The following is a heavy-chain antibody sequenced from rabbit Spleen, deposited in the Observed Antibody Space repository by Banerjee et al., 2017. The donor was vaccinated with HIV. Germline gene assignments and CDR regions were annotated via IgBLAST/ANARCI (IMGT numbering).Heavy chain of an antibody. D-gene: IGHD2-1*01. Sequence: EESGGGLVKPGASLTLTCKASGFSLSSGYYMCWVRQAPGKGLEWIGCIGTGSENPWYASWAKGRITISKPSSTTVTLQMTTLTVADTASYFCARGGVDGGDGCLLWGPGTLVTVS. CDR2: IGTGSENP. CDR1: GFSLSSGYY. CDR3: ARGGVDGGDGCLL. V-gene: IGHV1S40*01. J-gene: IGHJ4*01.